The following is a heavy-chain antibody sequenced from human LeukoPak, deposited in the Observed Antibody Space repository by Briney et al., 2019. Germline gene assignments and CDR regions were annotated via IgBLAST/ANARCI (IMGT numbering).Heavy chain of an antibody. J-gene: IGHJ4*02. Sequence: SETLSLTCTVSGGSISSSSYYWGWIRQPPGKGLEWTGSIYYSGSTYYNPSLKSRVTISVDTSKNQFSLKLSSVTAADTAVYYCARVRVRATKFFDYWGQGTLVTVSS. V-gene: IGHV4-39*07. D-gene: IGHD1-26*01. CDR3: ARVRVRATKFFDY. CDR1: GGSISSSSYY. CDR2: IYYSGST.